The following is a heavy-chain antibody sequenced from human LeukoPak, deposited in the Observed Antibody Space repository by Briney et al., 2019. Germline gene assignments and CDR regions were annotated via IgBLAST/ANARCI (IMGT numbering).Heavy chain of an antibody. J-gene: IGHJ4*02. D-gene: IGHD3-3*01. Sequence: GESLKISCKGSGYSFTSYWIGWVRQMPGKGLEWMGIIYPGDFDTRYSPSFQGQVTISADKSICTAYLQWSSLKASDTAMYYCARLPSYDFWSGYLEYWGQGTLVTVSS. CDR3: ARLPSYDFWSGYLEY. CDR2: IYPGDFDT. V-gene: IGHV5-51*01. CDR1: GYSFTSYW.